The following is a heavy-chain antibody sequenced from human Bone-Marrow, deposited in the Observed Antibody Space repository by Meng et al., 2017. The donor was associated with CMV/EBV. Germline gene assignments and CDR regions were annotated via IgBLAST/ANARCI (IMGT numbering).Heavy chain of an antibody. Sequence: SISSSSYYWGWIRQPPGKGLEWIGSIYYSGSTYYNPSLKSRVNISVDTSKNQFSLKLSSVTAADTAVYYCARQTPDYGDYEVWFDPWGQGTLVTVSS. J-gene: IGHJ5*02. CDR3: ARQTPDYGDYEVWFDP. V-gene: IGHV4-39*01. D-gene: IGHD4-17*01. CDR1: SISSSSYY. CDR2: IYYSGST.